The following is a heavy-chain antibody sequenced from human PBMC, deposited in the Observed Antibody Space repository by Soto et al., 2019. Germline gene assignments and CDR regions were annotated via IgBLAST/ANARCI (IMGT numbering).Heavy chain of an antibody. Sequence: SETLSLTCTVSNGSLSSNYWSWIRQSPGKGLEWIGNIYYSGSTNYNPSLKSRVTMSVDTSKNQFTLKLISVTAADTGVYFCASSFMVPVDFFDYWVQGTPVTVSS. J-gene: IGHJ4*02. V-gene: IGHV4-59*01. CDR1: NGSLSSNY. CDR2: IYYSGST. CDR3: ASSFMVPVDFFDY. D-gene: IGHD2-8*01.